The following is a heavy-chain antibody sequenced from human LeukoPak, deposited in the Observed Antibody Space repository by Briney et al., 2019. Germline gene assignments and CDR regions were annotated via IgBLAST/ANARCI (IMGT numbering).Heavy chain of an antibody. V-gene: IGHV3-23*01. CDR1: GFIFSSYA. D-gene: IGHD4-17*01. CDR2: ISGSGGRT. Sequence: GGSLRLSCAASGFIFSSYAMNWVRQAPGKGLEWVSVISGSGGRTYYIDSVKGRFTISRDNSKNTLYLEMNSLRDDDTAVYYCAKGRGYGDYGSTFEYWGQGTLATVSS. J-gene: IGHJ4*02. CDR3: AKGRGYGDYGSTFEY.